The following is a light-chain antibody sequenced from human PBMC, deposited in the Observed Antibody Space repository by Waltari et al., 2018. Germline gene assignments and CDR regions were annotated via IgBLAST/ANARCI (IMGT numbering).Light chain of an antibody. CDR3: QQYYSTMYT. CDR1: QNLLYSSDNKNY. J-gene: IGKJ2*01. CDR2: WAS. V-gene: IGKV4-1*01. Sequence: DIVMTQSPDSLGVSLGERATINCKSSQNLLYSSDNKNYLAWYQQKPGQPPKLLISWASTRESGVPDRFSGSGSGTDFTLTISSLQAEEVAVYYCQQYYSTMYTFGQGTKLEIK.